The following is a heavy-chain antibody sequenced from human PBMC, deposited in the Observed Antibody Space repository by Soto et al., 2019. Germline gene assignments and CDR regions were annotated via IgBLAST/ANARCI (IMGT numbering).Heavy chain of an antibody. J-gene: IGHJ4*02. D-gene: IGHD3-22*01. CDR2: IRSTPYGGTT. V-gene: IGHV3-49*03. CDR1: GFTFRDYA. CDR3: TRGRYYPPYYFDY. Sequence: PGGSLRLSCTASGFTFRDYAMTWLRQAPEKGLEWVGFIRSTPYGGTTQYAASVKGRFAISRDDSKSIAYLQMNSLKTEDTAVYYCTRGRYYPPYYFDYWGQGTLVTAPQ.